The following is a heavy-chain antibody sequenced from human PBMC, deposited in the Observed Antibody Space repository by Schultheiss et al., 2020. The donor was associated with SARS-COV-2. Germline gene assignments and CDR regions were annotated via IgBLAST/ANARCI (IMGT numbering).Heavy chain of an antibody. D-gene: IGHD1-26*01. CDR3: ARDPPSSTGNYYPDY. V-gene: IGHV1-18*01. CDR2: ISAYNGNT. CDR1: GYTFTSYG. Sequence: ASVKVSCKASGYTFTSYGISWVRQAPGQGLEWMGWISAYNGNTNYAQKLQGRVTMTTDTSTSTAYMELRSLRSDDTAVYYCARDPPSSTGNYYPDYWGQGTLVTVSS. J-gene: IGHJ4*02.